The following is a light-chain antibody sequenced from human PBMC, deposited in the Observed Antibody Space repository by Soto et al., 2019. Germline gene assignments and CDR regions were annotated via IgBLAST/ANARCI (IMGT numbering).Light chain of an antibody. Sequence: QMPQSPSTLSASVGDRVTITCRASQSISSWLAWYRQKPGKAPKLLIYDASSLESGVPSRFSGSGSGTDFTLTISSLQPEDFATYYCQQSYSTPWTFGQGTKVDIK. V-gene: IGKV1-5*01. CDR3: QQSYSTPWT. CDR1: QSISSW. CDR2: DAS. J-gene: IGKJ1*01.